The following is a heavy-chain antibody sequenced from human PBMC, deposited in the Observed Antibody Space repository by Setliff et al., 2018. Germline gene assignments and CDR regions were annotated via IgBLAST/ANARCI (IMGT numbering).Heavy chain of an antibody. CDR1: GFTFSSYA. CDR2: ISGSGGST. CDR3: AKGVSRGYSYGYDAFDI. J-gene: IGHJ3*02. V-gene: IGHV3-23*01. D-gene: IGHD5-18*01. Sequence: TGGSLRLSCAASGFTFSSYAMSWVRQAPGRGLEWVSAISGSGGSTYYADSVKGRFTISRDNSKNTLYLQMNSLRAEDTAVYYCAKGVSRGYSYGYDAFDIWGQGTMVTVS.